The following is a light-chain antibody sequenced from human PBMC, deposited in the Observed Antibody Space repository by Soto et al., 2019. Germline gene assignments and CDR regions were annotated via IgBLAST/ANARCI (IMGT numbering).Light chain of an antibody. J-gene: IGLJ1*01. V-gene: IGLV2-14*01. Sequence: SALTQPASVSGSPGQSITISCTGTSSDVGGYNYVSWYQQHPGKAPKLMIYEVSNRPSGVSNRFSGSKPGNTASLTISGLQAEDEADYYCSSYTSSSTLFVFGTGTKVTVL. CDR1: SSDVGGYNY. CDR3: SSYTSSSTLFV. CDR2: EVS.